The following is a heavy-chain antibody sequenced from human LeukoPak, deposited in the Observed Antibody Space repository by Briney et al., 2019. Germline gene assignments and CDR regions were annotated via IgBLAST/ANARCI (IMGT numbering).Heavy chain of an antibody. CDR3: ARELRRIVGATPYYYYYYYMDV. J-gene: IGHJ6*03. D-gene: IGHD1-26*01. CDR1: GASISSTTYY. V-gene: IGHV4-61*01. CDR2: IYYSGST. Sequence: SETLSLTCTVSGASISSTTYYWSWIRQPPGKGLEWIGYIYYSGSTNYNPSLKSRVTISVDTSKNQFSLKLSSVTAADTAVYYCARELRRIVGATPYYYYYYYMDVWGKGTTVTVSS.